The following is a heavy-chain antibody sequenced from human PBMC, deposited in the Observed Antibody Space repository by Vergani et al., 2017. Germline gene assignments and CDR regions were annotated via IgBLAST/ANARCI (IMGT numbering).Heavy chain of an antibody. CDR3: VRDSRTHTSGTDGMAV. Sequence: EGRLVESGGASRRPGESLRLSCISSGFDFSDYAMGWVRQVPGKGLQWVSSINYSGRRFHYGDSVKGRFTISRDNAKNSLYLQMDSLRVEDTASYFCVRDSRTHTSGTDGMAVWGQGTTVTVSS. CDR1: GFDFSDYA. J-gene: IGHJ6*02. D-gene: IGHD3-10*01. V-gene: IGHV3-20*04. CDR2: INYSGRRF.